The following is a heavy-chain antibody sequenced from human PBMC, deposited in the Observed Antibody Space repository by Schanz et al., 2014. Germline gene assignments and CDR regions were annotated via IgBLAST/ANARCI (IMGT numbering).Heavy chain of an antibody. V-gene: IGHV3-21*01. CDR1: GFTFRSYA. CDR2: ITGGSTTYT. CDR3: ARSGVDV. J-gene: IGHJ6*02. Sequence: EVQLVESGGGLVQPGGSRRLSCAASGFTFRSYAMSWVRQAPGKGLEWVSCITGGSTTYTYYADSVRGRFTISRDNAKSSVYLQMNSLRAEDTAVYYCARSGVDVWGQGTTVTVSS. D-gene: IGHD3-10*01.